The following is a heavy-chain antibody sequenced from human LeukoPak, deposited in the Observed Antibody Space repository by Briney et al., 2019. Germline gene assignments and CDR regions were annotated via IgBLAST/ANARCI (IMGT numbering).Heavy chain of an antibody. V-gene: IGHV4-4*02. J-gene: IGHJ5*02. CDR2: IYHSGST. D-gene: IGHD5-12*01. CDR3: ARSFRYSGYDYYFDP. Sequence: SETLSLTCAVSGDSISSSNWWSWVRQPPGKGLEWIGQIYHSGSTNHNPSLKSRVTISLDKSKNQFSLELTSVTAADTAVYYCARSFRYSGYDYYFDPWGQGTLVTVSS. CDR1: GDSISSSNW.